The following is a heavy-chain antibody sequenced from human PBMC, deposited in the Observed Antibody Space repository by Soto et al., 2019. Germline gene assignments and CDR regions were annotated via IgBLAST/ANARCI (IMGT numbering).Heavy chain of an antibody. CDR2: ISGYNGNT. CDR3: ARDGGQTVVDS. J-gene: IGHJ5*01. Sequence: QVQLVQSGAEFKKPGASVKVSCKASGYTFNTDGISWLRQAPGQGLEGMGGISGYNGNTKYGQKVQGRVNMTTDTSTSTAYMELRSLTSDDTAVYYCARDGGQTVVDSWGQGTLVTVSS. V-gene: IGHV1-18*01. D-gene: IGHD3-16*01. CDR1: GYTFNTDG.